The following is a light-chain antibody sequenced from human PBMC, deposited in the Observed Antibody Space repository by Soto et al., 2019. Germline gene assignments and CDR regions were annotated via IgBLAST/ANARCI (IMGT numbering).Light chain of an antibody. CDR1: QTIMTY. CDR3: QQYYSYPIT. V-gene: IGKV1-39*01. CDR2: AAS. J-gene: IGKJ5*01. Sequence: DIQMPQSPSSLCACAGDEFTITCRASQTIMTYLNWYQLKPGKPPRLLIYAASSLQSGVPSRFSGSGSGTDFTLTISSLQPEEFATYYCQQYYSYPITVGQGTRLEIK.